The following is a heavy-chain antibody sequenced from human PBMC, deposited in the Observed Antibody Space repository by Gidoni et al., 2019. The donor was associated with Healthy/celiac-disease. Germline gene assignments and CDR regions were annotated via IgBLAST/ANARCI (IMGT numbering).Heavy chain of an antibody. V-gene: IGHV4-34*01. Sequence: QVQLQQWGAGLLKPSETLSLTCAVYGGSFSGYYWSWLRQPPGKGLEWIGEINHSGSTNYNPSLKSRVTISVDTSKNQFSLKLSSVTAADTAVYYCARGMRYCSSTSCYSYYYYGMDVWGQGTTVTVSS. CDR2: INHSGST. D-gene: IGHD2-2*01. J-gene: IGHJ6*02. CDR3: ARGMRYCSSTSCYSYYYYGMDV. CDR1: GGSFSGYY.